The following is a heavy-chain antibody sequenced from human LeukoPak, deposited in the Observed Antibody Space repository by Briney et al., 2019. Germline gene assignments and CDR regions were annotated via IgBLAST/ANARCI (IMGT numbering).Heavy chain of an antibody. CDR1: GFTFSSYA. D-gene: IGHD4-23*01. J-gene: IGHJ6*02. CDR2: ISGSGGST. V-gene: IGHV3-23*01. Sequence: PGGSLRLSCAASGFTFSSYAMSWVRQAPGKGLEWVSAISGSGGSTYYADSVKGRFTISRDNAKNSLYLQMNSLRAEDTAVYYCARSYGGNSGDYYYGMDVWGQGTTVTVSS. CDR3: ARSYGGNSGDYYYGMDV.